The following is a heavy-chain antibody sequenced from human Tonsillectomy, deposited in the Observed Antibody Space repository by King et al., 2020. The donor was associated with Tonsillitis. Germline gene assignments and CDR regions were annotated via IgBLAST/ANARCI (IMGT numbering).Heavy chain of an antibody. Sequence: VQLVESGGGLVQPGGSLRLSCAASGFTFSNYAMTWVRQAPGKGLEWVSTMSGSGDSTYYADSVKGRFTISRDNSKSTLYLQLNGLRAEDTAVYYCAKLTDFDFRFDPWGQGTLVTVSS. CDR3: AKLTDFDFRFDP. CDR1: GFTFSNYA. J-gene: IGHJ5*02. CDR2: MSGSGDST. V-gene: IGHV3-23*04. D-gene: IGHD3/OR15-3a*01.